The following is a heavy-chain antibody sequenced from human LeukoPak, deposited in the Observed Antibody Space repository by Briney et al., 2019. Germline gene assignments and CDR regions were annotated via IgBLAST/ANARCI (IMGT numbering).Heavy chain of an antibody. Sequence: GGTLRLSCAASGFTFSSYGMSWVRQAPGKGLEWVSAISGSGGSTYYADSVKGRFTISRDNAKNSLYLQMNSLRAEDTALYSCVRGDTRDYWGQGTLVTVSS. V-gene: IGHV3-23*01. CDR1: GFTFSSYG. J-gene: IGHJ4*02. CDR2: ISGSGGST. CDR3: VRGDTRDY.